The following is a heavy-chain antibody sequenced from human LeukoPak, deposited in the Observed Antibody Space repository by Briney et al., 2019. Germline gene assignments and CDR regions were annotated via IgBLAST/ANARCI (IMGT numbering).Heavy chain of an antibody. V-gene: IGHV4-31*03. CDR1: GGSVSSGGYY. CDR3: ARARDEGYYFDY. D-gene: IGHD6-13*01. Sequence: SETLSLTCTVSGGSVSSGGYYWSWIRQHPGKGLEWIGYIYYSGSTYYNPSLKSRITMSVDTSKNQFSLKLSSVTAADTAVYYCARARDEGYYFDYWGQGTLVTVSS. J-gene: IGHJ4*02. CDR2: IYYSGST.